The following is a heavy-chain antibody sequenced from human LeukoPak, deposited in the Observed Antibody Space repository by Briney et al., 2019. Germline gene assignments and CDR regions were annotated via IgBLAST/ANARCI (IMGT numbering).Heavy chain of an antibody. CDR1: GFTFSDYY. Sequence: GGSLRLSCAASGFTFSDYYMSWIRQAPGKGLEWVSYISSSSSYTNYADSVKGRLTISRDNAKNSLYLQMNSLRAEDTAVYYCARSGSGSYFDYWGQGTLVTVSS. CDR3: ARSGSGSYFDY. CDR2: ISSSSSYT. V-gene: IGHV3-11*06. J-gene: IGHJ4*02. D-gene: IGHD3-10*01.